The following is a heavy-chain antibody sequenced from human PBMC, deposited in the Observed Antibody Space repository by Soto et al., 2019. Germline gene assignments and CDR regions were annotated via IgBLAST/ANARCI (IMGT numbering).Heavy chain of an antibody. J-gene: IGHJ4*02. CDR2: ISAYNGNT. D-gene: IGHD3-16*01. V-gene: IGHV1-18*01. CDR3: AKQLDPWGSYPYFDF. Sequence: VQLVQSGVEVKKPGASVKVSCKTSGYTFSNYIITWVRQAPGQGLEWMGWISAYNGNTNYAQKVLDRITMTTETSTSTIYLELRSLRSADTAAYFCAKQLDPWGSYPYFDFWGQGTLVTVSS. CDR1: GYTFSNYI.